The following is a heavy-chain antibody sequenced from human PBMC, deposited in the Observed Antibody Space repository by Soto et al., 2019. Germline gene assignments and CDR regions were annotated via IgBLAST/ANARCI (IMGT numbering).Heavy chain of an antibody. CDR1: GFTFSSYA. CDR3: AKDRYDSSGYYYDGFDY. J-gene: IGHJ4*02. V-gene: IGHV3-23*01. Sequence: PGGSLRLSCAASGFTFSSYAMSWVRQSPGKGLEWVSAISGSGGSTYYADSVKGRFTISRDNSKNTLYLQMNSLRAEDTAVYYSAKDRYDSSGYYYDGFDYWGQGTLVTVSS. D-gene: IGHD3-22*01. CDR2: ISGSGGST.